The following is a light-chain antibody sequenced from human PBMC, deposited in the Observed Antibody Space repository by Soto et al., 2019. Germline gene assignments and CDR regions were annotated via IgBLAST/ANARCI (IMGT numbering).Light chain of an antibody. V-gene: IGLV2-23*01. Sequence: QSVLTQPASVSGSPGQSVTISCTGTSSDVGSYNLVSWYQHHPGKAPKLMIYEGSKRPSGVSNRFSGSKSGNAASLTISGLQAEDEADYFCCSYAGSSTYVFGSGTKVTLL. CDR2: EGS. J-gene: IGLJ1*01. CDR3: CSYAGSSTYV. CDR1: SSDVGSYNL.